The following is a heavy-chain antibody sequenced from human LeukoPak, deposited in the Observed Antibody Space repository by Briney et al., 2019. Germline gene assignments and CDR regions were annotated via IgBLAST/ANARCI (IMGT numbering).Heavy chain of an antibody. CDR2: IYTSGST. Sequence: SETLSLTCTVSGGSISSYYWSWVRQPAGKGLEWIGRIYTSGSTNYNPSLMSRVTMSVDTSKNQFSLKLSSVTAADTAVYYCARGSSWYAFDYWGQGTLVTVSS. J-gene: IGHJ4*02. D-gene: IGHD6-13*01. CDR1: GGSISSYY. V-gene: IGHV4-4*07. CDR3: ARGSSWYAFDY.